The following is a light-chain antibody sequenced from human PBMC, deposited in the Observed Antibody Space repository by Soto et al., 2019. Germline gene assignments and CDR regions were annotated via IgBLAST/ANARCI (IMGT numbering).Light chain of an antibody. CDR1: QSVSSY. V-gene: IGKV3-11*01. Sequence: ETVLTQSPATLSLSPGERATLSCRASQSVSSYLAWYQQKPGQAPRLLIYDASNRATGIPARFSGSGSGTGFTLTISSLEPEDFAVYYCQQRSNWPYTFGQGTKLEIK. J-gene: IGKJ2*01. CDR2: DAS. CDR3: QQRSNWPYT.